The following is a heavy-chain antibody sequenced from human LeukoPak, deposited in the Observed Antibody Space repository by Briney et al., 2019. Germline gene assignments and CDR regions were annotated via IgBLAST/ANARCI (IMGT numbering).Heavy chain of an antibody. Sequence: SETLSLTCAVYGGSFSGYYWSWIRQPPGKGLEWIGEINHSGSTNYNPSLKSRVTISVDTSKNQFSLKLSSVTAADTAVYYCASIRKWELPEGAFDIWGQGTMVTVSS. J-gene: IGHJ3*02. D-gene: IGHD1-26*01. V-gene: IGHV4-34*01. CDR2: INHSGST. CDR3: ASIRKWELPEGAFDI. CDR1: GGSFSGYY.